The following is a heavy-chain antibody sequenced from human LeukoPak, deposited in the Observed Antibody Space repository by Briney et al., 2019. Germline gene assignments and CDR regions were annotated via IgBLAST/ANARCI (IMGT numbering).Heavy chain of an antibody. Sequence: GGSLRLSCAASGFTVSNNYMSWVRQAPGKKLEWVSDIYSDGTTFYADSVKGRFTISRDNSKNTLYLQMNSLRAEDTVVYHCARYDFILISYFDLWGRGALVTVSS. V-gene: IGHV3-53*01. D-gene: IGHD3-3*01. CDR3: ARYDFILISYFDL. CDR1: GFTVSNNY. J-gene: IGHJ2*01. CDR2: IYSDGTT.